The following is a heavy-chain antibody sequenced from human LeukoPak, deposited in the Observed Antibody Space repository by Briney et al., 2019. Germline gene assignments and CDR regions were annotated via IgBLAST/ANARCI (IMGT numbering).Heavy chain of an antibody. V-gene: IGHV4-30-4*01. Sequence: PSETLSLTCTVSGGSISSGDYYRSWIRQPPGKGLEWIGYIYYSGSTYYNPSLKSRVTISVNTSKNQFSLKLSSVTAADTAVYYCARSRYGPWFDPWGQGTLVTVSS. J-gene: IGHJ5*02. CDR3: ARSRYGPWFDP. CDR1: GGSISSGDYY. CDR2: IYYSGST. D-gene: IGHD4-17*01.